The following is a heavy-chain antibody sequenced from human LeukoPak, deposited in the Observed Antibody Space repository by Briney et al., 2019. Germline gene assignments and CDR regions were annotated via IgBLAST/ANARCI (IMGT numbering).Heavy chain of an antibody. Sequence: AASVKVSCKASGYTFTGYYMHWVRQAPGQGLEWMGWISAYNGNTNYAQKLQGRVTMTTDTSTSTAYMELRSLRSDDTAVYYCARGNDILTGYPLWGQGTTVTVSS. CDR3: ARGNDILTGYPL. V-gene: IGHV1-18*04. D-gene: IGHD3-9*01. J-gene: IGHJ6*02. CDR1: GYTFTGYY. CDR2: ISAYNGNT.